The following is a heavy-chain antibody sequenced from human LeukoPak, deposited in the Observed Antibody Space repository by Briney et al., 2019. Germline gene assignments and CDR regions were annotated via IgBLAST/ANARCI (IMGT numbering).Heavy chain of an antibody. J-gene: IGHJ5*02. CDR2: ISYDGSHE. D-gene: IGHD1-1*01. CDR1: RFTFSSYG. V-gene: IGHV3-30*03. CDR3: ARVGTGTTLSAWFDP. Sequence: GGSLRLSCAASRFTFSSYGIHWVRQAPGKGLEWVALISYDGSHEYYPASVKGRFTISRDNSKKTLTLQMNSLRPEDTAVYYCARVGTGTTLSAWFDPWGQGTLVTVSS.